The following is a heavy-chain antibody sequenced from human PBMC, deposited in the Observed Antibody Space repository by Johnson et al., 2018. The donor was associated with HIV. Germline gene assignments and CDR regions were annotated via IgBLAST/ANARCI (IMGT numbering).Heavy chain of an antibody. Sequence: VQLVESGGGVVQSGRSLRLSCAASGFTFSSYAMHWVRQAPGKGLEWVAVISYDGSNKYYADSVKGRFTISRDNSKNTLYLQMNSLRAEETAVYYCARDMSDSAWGDAFDIWGQGTMVTVSP. J-gene: IGHJ3*02. CDR2: ISYDGSNK. V-gene: IGHV3-30-3*01. CDR1: GFTFSSYA. CDR3: ARDMSDSAWGDAFDI. D-gene: IGHD3-16*01.